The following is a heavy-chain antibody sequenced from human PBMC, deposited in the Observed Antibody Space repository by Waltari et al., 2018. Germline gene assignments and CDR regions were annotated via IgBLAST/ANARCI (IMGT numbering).Heavy chain of an antibody. V-gene: IGHV1-24*01. CDR3: AKLPGIAVAGTTSDY. Sequence: QVQLVQSGAEVKKPGASVTVSCKVSGYPLTDLSMPWVRQAPGKGLEWMGGFDPEDGETIYEQKFQGRVTMTEDTSTDTAYMELSSLRSEDTAVYYCAKLPGIAVAGTTSDYWGQGTLVTVSS. CDR2: FDPEDGET. D-gene: IGHD6-19*01. CDR1: GYPLTDLS. J-gene: IGHJ4*02.